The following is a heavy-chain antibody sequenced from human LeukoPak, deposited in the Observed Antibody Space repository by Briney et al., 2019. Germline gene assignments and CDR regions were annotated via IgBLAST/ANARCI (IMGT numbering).Heavy chain of an antibody. J-gene: IGHJ4*02. Sequence: ASVKVSCKASGYTFNNHYMYWVRQAPGQGLEWMGVINPSGGGTSYAQKFQGRVTMTRDTSTRTVYMEVSSLRSEDTAVYYCARQGTYSSAIGMGYWGQGTRVTVSS. D-gene: IGHD6-19*01. CDR3: ARQGTYSSAIGMGY. CDR2: INPSGGGT. CDR1: GYTFNNHY. V-gene: IGHV1-46*02.